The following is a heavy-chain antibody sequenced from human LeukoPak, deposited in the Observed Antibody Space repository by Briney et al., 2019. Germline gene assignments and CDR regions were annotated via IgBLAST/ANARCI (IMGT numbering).Heavy chain of an antibody. CDR2: IYYSGGT. CDR1: GVSISSYY. D-gene: IGHD3-3*01. Sequence: SETLSLTCTVSGVSISSYYWSWIRRPPGKGLEWIGYIYYSGGTNYNPSLKSRVTISVDTSKNQFSLKLTSVTAADTAVYYCARGPFGVVNDFDYWGQGTLVTVSS. V-gene: IGHV4-59*01. CDR3: ARGPFGVVNDFDY. J-gene: IGHJ4*02.